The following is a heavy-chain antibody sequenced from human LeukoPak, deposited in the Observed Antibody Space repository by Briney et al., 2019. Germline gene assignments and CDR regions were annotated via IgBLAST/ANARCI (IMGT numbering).Heavy chain of an antibody. D-gene: IGHD5-12*01. CDR3: AREDLSGYGVIDY. V-gene: IGHV3-48*03. CDR1: GFTFSSYE. Sequence: GGSLRLSCAASGFTFSSYEMNWVRQAPGKGLEWVSYISSSGSTIYYADSVKGRFTISRDNAKNSLYLQMNSLRAEDTAVYYCAREDLSGYGVIDYWGQGTLVTVSS. CDR2: ISSSGSTI. J-gene: IGHJ4*02.